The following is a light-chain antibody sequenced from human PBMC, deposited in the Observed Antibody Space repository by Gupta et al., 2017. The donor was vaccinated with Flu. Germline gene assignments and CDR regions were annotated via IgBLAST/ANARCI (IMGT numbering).Light chain of an antibody. CDR1: QSVLYSSNNKNY. Sequence: DIVMTQSPDSLAVSLGERATINCKPSQSVLYSSNNKNYLAWYQQKPGQPPKLLFYWASTRESGVPDRFSGSGSGTDFTLTISSLQAEDVTVYYCQQYYSPPFTFGPGTKVDIK. V-gene: IGKV4-1*01. J-gene: IGKJ3*01. CDR2: WAS. CDR3: QQYYSPPFT.